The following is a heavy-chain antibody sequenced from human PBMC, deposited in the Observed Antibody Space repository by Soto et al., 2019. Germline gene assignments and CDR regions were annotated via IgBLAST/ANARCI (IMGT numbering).Heavy chain of an antibody. CDR2: INPNSGGT. J-gene: IGHJ3*02. V-gene: IGHV1-2*04. CDR1: GYTFTGYY. CDR3: ARVKCSGGSCPPDAFAI. D-gene: IGHD2-15*01. Sequence: QVQLVQSGAAVKKPGASVKVSCKASGYTFTGYYMHWVRQAPGQGLEWMGWINPNSGGTNYSQKFQGWVTMTRDTAISTAYMELSRLRSDDTAVYYCARVKCSGGSCPPDAFAIWGQGTMVTVSS.